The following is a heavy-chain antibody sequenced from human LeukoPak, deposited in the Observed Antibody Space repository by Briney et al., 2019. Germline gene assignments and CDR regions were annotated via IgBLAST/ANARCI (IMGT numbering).Heavy chain of an antibody. Sequence: PGGSLRLSCAASGFTFSSYWMHWVRQAPGKGLVWVSRINSDGSSTSYADSVKGRFTIPRDNAKNTLYLQMNSLRAEDTAVYYCARDSVYDSSGYYVDYWGQGTLVTVSS. CDR1: GFTFSSYW. CDR2: INSDGSST. D-gene: IGHD3-22*01. CDR3: ARDSVYDSSGYYVDY. V-gene: IGHV3-74*01. J-gene: IGHJ4*02.